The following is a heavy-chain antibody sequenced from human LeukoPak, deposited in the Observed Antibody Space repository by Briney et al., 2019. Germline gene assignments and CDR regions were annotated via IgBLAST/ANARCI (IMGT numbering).Heavy chain of an antibody. Sequence: PSETLSLTCTVSGGSISGSSYYWAWIRQPPGKGLEWIGSIHKSGDTYYTASLKSRVTISVDTSKNQFSLKLTSATATDTAVYYCARLVTAATGNCFDPWGQGTLVTVSS. CDR1: GGSISGSSYY. CDR2: IHKSGDT. CDR3: ARLVTAATGNCFDP. D-gene: IGHD1-7*01. V-gene: IGHV4-39*01. J-gene: IGHJ5*02.